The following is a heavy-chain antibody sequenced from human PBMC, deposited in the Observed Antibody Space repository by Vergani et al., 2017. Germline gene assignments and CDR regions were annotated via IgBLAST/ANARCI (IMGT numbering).Heavy chain of an antibody. CDR3: ARDRRIAVAGSMGYCFDY. D-gene: IGHD6-19*01. CDR1: GYAFTGYF. CDR2: INPNSGGT. V-gene: IGHV1-2*02. Sequence: QVQLVQSGAEVKKPGASVKVSCKTSGYAFTGYFLHWLRQAPGQRLEWMGWINPNSGGTNYAQKFQGRVTMTRDTSISTAYMELSRLRSDDTAVYYCARDRRIAVAGSMGYCFDYWGQGTLVTVSS. J-gene: IGHJ4*02.